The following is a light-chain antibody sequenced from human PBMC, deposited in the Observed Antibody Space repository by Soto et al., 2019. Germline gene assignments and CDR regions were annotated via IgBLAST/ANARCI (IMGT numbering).Light chain of an antibody. Sequence: DIQMTQSPSTLSASVGDRVTITCWASQSISPWLAWYQQKPGKAPKILIYKASSLESGVPSRFSGSDSGTEFTLTISSLQPDDFGTYYCQQYKTYSRTFGQGTKLEIK. CDR2: KAS. CDR3: QQYKTYSRT. J-gene: IGKJ2*01. V-gene: IGKV1-5*03. CDR1: QSISPW.